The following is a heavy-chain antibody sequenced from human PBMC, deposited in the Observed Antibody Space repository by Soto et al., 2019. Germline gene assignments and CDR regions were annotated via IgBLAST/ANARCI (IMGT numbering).Heavy chain of an antibody. D-gene: IGHD6-13*01. CDR2: IHYSGST. V-gene: IGHV4-39*01. J-gene: IGHJ4*02. CDR1: GGSISSSSYY. Sequence: SETLSLTCTVCGGSISSSSYYWGWIRQPPGKGLKWIGCIHYSGSTYYNPSLRSRFTSSVDTSKNQFSLKVSSVTAADTAVYYCARRLFTSTWSSYFGYWGQGTPVAVSS. CDR3: ARRLFTSTWSSYFGY.